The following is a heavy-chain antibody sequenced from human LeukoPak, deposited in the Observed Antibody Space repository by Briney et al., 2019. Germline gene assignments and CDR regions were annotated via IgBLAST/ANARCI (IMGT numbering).Heavy chain of an antibody. CDR1: GFTFSTYS. J-gene: IGHJ4*02. V-gene: IGHV3-21*01. Sequence: PGGSLRLSCAASGFTFSTYSMNWVRQAPGKGLEWVSSISSSSSYMYYTDSVKDRFTISRDNAKNSLYLQMDSLRAEDTAVYYCAKPRTYGDYGGFDYWGQGTLVTVSS. D-gene: IGHD4-17*01. CDR3: AKPRTYGDYGGFDY. CDR2: ISSSSSYM.